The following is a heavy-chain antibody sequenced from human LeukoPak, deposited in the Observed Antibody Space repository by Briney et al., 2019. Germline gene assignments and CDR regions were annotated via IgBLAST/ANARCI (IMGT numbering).Heavy chain of an antibody. V-gene: IGHV1-8*01. D-gene: IGHD5-12*01. CDR3: ARDESGYEWFDP. CDR2: MNPKSGKT. J-gene: IGHJ5*02. Sequence: ASVKVSCKASGYIFTGHDINWVQQATGQGLEWMGWMNPKSGKTGIPQKFQGRVTMTSNTSINTVYMELSSLRFEDTAVYYCARDESGYEWFDPWGQGTLVTVSS. CDR1: GYIFTGHD.